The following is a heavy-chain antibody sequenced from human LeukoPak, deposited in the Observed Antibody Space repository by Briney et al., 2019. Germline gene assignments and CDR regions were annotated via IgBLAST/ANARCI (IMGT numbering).Heavy chain of an antibody. D-gene: IGHD3-10*01. CDR3: ARDQVTYYYGSGSSPCS. CDR1: GFTFSSYA. J-gene: IGHJ5*02. CDR2: ISYDGRNT. Sequence: GRSLRLSCAASGFTFSSYAMHWVRQAPGKGLEWVAAISYDGRNTYYADSVKGRFTISRDHSKNTLYLQMNSLRAEDTAVDDCARDQVTYYYGSGSSPCSWGQRAPVTVSS. V-gene: IGHV3-30*04.